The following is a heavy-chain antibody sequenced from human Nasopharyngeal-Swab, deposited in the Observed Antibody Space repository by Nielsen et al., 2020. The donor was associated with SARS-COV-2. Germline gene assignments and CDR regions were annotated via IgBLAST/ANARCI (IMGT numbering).Heavy chain of an antibody. Sequence: RQPPWLGLVWLSYISTSGNTVYYADSVKGRFTISRDNAENSLYLQMNSLRDEDTAVYYCARDRWSGGIVVVPAAKDVWGKGTTVTVSS. D-gene: IGHD2-2*01. CDR3: ARDRWSGGIVVVPAAKDV. CDR2: ISTSGNTV. J-gene: IGHJ6*04. V-gene: IGHV3-48*02.